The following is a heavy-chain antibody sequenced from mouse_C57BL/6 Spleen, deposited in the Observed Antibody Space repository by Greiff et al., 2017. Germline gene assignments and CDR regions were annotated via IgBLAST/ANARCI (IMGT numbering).Heavy chain of an antibody. CDR3: AIGDYYYGSSYFDY. Sequence: QVQLQQPGAELVRPGTSVKLSCKASGYTFTSYWMHWVKQRPGQGLEWIGVIDPSDSYTNYNQKFKGQATLTVDTSSSTAYMQLRSLTSADSAVYYCAIGDYYYGSSYFDYWGQGTTLTVSS. J-gene: IGHJ2*01. D-gene: IGHD1-1*01. CDR1: GYTFTSYW. CDR2: IDPSDSYT. V-gene: IGHV1-59*01.